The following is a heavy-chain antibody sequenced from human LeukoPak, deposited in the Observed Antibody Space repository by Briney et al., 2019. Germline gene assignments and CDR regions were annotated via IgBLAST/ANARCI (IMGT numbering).Heavy chain of an antibody. CDR3: ARRHCSSTSCSLDY. D-gene: IGHD2-2*01. V-gene: IGHV4-39*01. CDR2: IYYSGST. Sequence: SETLSLTCTVSGGSISSSSYYWGWIRQPPGKGLEWIGSIYYSGSTYYNPSLKSRVTISVDTSKNQFSLKLSSVTAADTAVYYCARRHCSSTSCSLDYWGQGTLVTVSS. CDR1: GGSISSSSYY. J-gene: IGHJ4*02.